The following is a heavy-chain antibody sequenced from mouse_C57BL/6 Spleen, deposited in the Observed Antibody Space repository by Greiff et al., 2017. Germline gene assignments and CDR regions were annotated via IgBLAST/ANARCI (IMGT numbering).Heavy chain of an antibody. D-gene: IGHD1-1*01. CDR1: GYTFTSYW. CDR3: ARAAITTVPFAY. V-gene: IGHV1-55*01. Sequence: QVQLQQPGAELVKPGASVKMSCKASGYTFTSYWITWVKQRPGQGLEWIGDIYPGSGSTNYNEKFKSKATLTVDTSSSTSYMQLSSLTSEDSAVYYCARAAITTVPFAYWGQGTLVTVSA. J-gene: IGHJ3*01. CDR2: IYPGSGST.